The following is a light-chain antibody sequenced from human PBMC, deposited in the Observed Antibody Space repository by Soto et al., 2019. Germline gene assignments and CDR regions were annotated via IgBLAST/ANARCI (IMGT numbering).Light chain of an antibody. V-gene: IGKV3-20*01. Sequence: EIVLTQSPDTLSLSPGESATLSCRASQSVSRSYLAWYQQKPGRAPRLLIYGASNMATGIPDRLSGSGSGTVYTLTISRLEPEDFSVFYCQQYDDSIPCGQGTLREI. CDR3: QQYDDSIP. CDR2: GAS. CDR1: QSVSRSY. J-gene: IGKJ5*01.